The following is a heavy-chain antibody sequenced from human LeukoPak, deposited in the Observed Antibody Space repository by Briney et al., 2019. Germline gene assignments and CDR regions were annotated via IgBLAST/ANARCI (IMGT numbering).Heavy chain of an antibody. CDR1: GLTFSRYW. V-gene: IGHV3-7*03. J-gene: IGHJ4*02. CDR3: ARDGRPLDY. Sequence: GGSLRLSCVDSGLTFSRYWMSWVRQAPGKGLEWVANIRQDGGEKYYVDSVKGRFTISRDNAKNSLYLQMSSLRVEDTAVYYCARDGRPLDYWGQGTLVTVSS. CDR2: IRQDGGEK.